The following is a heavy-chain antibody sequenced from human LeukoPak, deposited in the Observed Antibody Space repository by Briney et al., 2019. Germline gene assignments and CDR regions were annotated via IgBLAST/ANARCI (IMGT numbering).Heavy chain of an antibody. CDR2: IIDTRST. CDR1: GDSIRTYY. Sequence: SETLSLTCSVSGDSIRTYYWSWIRQRPGKGLEWIGYIIDTRSTNYKPSLKTRLTMSVDVSKNQISLKLSSVTAADTAVYYCARSSLTGGWFDPWGQGTLVTVSS. J-gene: IGHJ5*02. D-gene: IGHD7-27*01. V-gene: IGHV4-59*01. CDR3: ARSSLTGGWFDP.